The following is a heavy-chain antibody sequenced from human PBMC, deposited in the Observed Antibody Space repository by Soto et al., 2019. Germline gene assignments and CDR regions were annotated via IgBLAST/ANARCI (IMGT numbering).Heavy chain of an antibody. D-gene: IGHD2-21*02. Sequence: EVQLVESGGGLVQPGGSLRLSCAASGFIFNVFSIHWVRQAPGKGLEWLSYITAGSNPIIYYADSVKGRFTASRDDAKNSVYLQMNSLRVEDTAMYYCARVRGPTLVTQFLDYWGQGTLVTVSS. V-gene: IGHV3-48*01. CDR3: ARVRGPTLVTQFLDY. CDR1: GFIFNVFS. CDR2: ITAGSNPII. J-gene: IGHJ4*02.